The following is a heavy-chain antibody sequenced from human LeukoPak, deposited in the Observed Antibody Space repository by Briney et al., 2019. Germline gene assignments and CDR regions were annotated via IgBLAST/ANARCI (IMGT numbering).Heavy chain of an antibody. CDR1: GYSFNSYG. J-gene: IGHJ2*01. CDR2: ISGYNGNT. V-gene: IGHV1-18*01. Sequence: ASVNLSCKASGYSFNSYGTSWERQAPGQGLEWRGWISGYNGNTKYAQKSQGRVTMTTDTSTSTANMELRSLRSDDTAVYYCATGVGATTLWYFDLWGRGTLVTVSS. CDR3: ATGVGATTLWYFDL. D-gene: IGHD1-26*01.